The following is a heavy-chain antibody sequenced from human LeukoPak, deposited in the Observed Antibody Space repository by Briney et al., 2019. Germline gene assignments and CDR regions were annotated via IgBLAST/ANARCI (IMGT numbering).Heavy chain of an antibody. J-gene: IGHJ4*02. Sequence: PGGSLTLSCAASGLTFSSYAMSWVRQAPGKGLEWVSAISGSGGSTYYADSVKGRFTISRDNSNNTLYLQMNSLRAEDMAVYYCAKGWFRELTQRWGQGTLVTVSS. D-gene: IGHD3-10*01. V-gene: IGHV3-23*01. CDR1: GLTFSSYA. CDR2: ISGSGGST. CDR3: AKGWFRELTQR.